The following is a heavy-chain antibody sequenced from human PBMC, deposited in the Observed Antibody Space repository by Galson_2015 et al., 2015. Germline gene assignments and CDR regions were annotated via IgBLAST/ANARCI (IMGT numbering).Heavy chain of an antibody. V-gene: IGHV1-3*04. Sequence: SVKVSCKASGCTFTNYGIHWVRQAPGHRLEWMGWISTGDGNTKFSQKFQGRVTITRDTSASTAYMELSSLTSEDTAVYYCARDTHCSGGTCYFFGYWGQGTLVIVSS. CDR2: ISTGDGNT. CDR3: ARDTHCSGGTCYFFGY. J-gene: IGHJ4*02. D-gene: IGHD2-15*01. CDR1: GCTFTNYG.